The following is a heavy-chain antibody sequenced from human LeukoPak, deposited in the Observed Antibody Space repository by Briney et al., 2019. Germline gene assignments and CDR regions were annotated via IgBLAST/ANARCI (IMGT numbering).Heavy chain of an antibody. D-gene: IGHD2-2*01. CDR1: GGSISSYY. J-gene: IGHJ4*02. CDR3: ARDDAYVGCSSTSCHRTYAPDY. V-gene: IGHV4-4*07. Sequence: SETLSLTCTVSGGSISSYYWSWIRQPAGKGLEWIGRIYTSGSTNYNPSLKSRVTMSVDTSKNQFSLKLSSVTAADTAVYYCARDDAYVGCSSTSCHRTYAPDYWGQGTLVTVSS. CDR2: IYTSGST.